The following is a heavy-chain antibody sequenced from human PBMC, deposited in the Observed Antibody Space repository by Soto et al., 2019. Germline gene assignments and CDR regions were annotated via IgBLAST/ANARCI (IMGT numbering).Heavy chain of an antibody. V-gene: IGHV4-31*03. CDR1: GGSISSGGYY. CDR3: ARSPEATVTAFDY. Sequence: QVQLQESGPGLVKPSQTLSLTCTVSGGSISSGGYYWSWIRQHPGKGLEWIGYIYYSGSTYYNPSLKSGVTISVDTSKRPLSLKRSSVTAADTAVYYCARSPEATVTAFDYWGQGTMVTVSS. CDR2: IYYSGST. D-gene: IGHD4-17*01. J-gene: IGHJ4*02.